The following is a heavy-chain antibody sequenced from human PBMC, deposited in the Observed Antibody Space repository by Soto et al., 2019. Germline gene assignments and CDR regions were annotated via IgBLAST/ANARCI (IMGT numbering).Heavy chain of an antibody. CDR3: ARNQLDRNCYYYIDV. D-gene: IGHD2-2*03. J-gene: IGHJ6*03. CDR2: INPSDGST. CDR1: GYTFTSHY. Sequence: ASVKVSCKASGYTFTSHYIYWVRQAPGQGLEWMGIINPSDGSTGYAQKFQGRVIMTRDTSATTVYMELSSLRSEDTAVYYCARNQLDRNCYYYIDVWGKGTTGTVSS. V-gene: IGHV1-46*03.